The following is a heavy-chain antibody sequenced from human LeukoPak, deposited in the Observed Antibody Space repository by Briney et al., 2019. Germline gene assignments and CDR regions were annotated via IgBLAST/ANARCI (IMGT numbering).Heavy chain of an antibody. Sequence: GGSLRLSCAASGFTFSSYSMNWVRQAPGKGLEWVSYISGSSSTIYYADSVKGRFTISRDNAKNSLYLQMNSLRAEDTAVYYCAQAAALDYWGQGTLVTVSS. CDR2: ISGSSSTI. CDR3: AQAAALDY. D-gene: IGHD6-13*01. CDR1: GFTFSSYS. J-gene: IGHJ4*02. V-gene: IGHV3-48*01.